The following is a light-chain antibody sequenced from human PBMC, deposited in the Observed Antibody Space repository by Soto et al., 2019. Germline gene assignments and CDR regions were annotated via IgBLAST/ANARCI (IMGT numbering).Light chain of an antibody. CDR1: SSDVGGYNY. Sequence: QSALTQPASVSGSPGQSITISCTGTSSDVGGYNYVSWYQQHPGKAPKLMIYEVSNRPSGVSNRFSGSKSGNTASLTISGLQAADEADYYCSSYTSSSVVFGGGTKVTVL. CDR2: EVS. V-gene: IGLV2-14*01. J-gene: IGLJ2*01. CDR3: SSYTSSSVV.